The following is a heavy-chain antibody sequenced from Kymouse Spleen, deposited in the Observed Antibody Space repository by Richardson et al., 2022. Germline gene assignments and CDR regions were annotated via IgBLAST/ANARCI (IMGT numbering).Heavy chain of an antibody. V-gene: IGHV4-59*01. J-gene: IGHJ4*02. CDR1: GGSISSYY. CDR2: IYYSGST. Sequence: QVQLQESGPGLVKPSETLSLTCTVSGGSISSYYWSWIRQPPGKGLEWIGYIYYSGSTNYNPSLKSRVTISVDTSKNQFSLKLSSVTAADTAVYYCASSGSYYAFDYWGQGTLVTVSS. CDR3: ASSGSYYAFDY. D-gene: IGHD1-26*01.